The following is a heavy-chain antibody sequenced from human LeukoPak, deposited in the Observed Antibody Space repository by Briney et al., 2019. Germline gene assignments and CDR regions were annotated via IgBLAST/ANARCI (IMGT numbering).Heavy chain of an antibody. Sequence: GGSLRLSCAASGFTFSSYAMSWVRQAPGKGLEWVSAMSGSGGSTYYADSVKGRFTISRDNSKNTLYLQMNSLRAEDTAVYYCAKGGRYSSSWYYFDYWGQGTLVTVSS. J-gene: IGHJ4*02. D-gene: IGHD6-13*01. V-gene: IGHV3-23*01. CDR1: GFTFSSYA. CDR3: AKGGRYSSSWYYFDY. CDR2: MSGSGGST.